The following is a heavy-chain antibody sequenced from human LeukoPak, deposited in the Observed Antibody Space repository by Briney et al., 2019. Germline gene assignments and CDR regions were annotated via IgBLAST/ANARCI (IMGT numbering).Heavy chain of an antibody. Sequence: PGGSLRLSCTASGFSFSGHWMHWARQLPGKGLVWVSRISPTGSTTSYADSVKGRFTVSRDNAKNTLYLQVNNLRAEDTAVYYCARGRNYFPIDYWGQGTLVTVSP. V-gene: IGHV3-74*01. CDR2: ISPTGSTT. D-gene: IGHD2/OR15-2a*01. CDR3: ARGRNYFPIDY. J-gene: IGHJ4*02. CDR1: GFSFSGHW.